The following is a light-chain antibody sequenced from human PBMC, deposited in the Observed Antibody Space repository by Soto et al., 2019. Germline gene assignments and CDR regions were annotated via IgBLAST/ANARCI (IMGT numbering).Light chain of an antibody. Sequence: DIQMTQSPSSLSASVGDRVTITCRASQSISSYLNWYQQKPGKAPKLLIYAASSLQSGVPSRFSGSGSGTDFILTISNLQPEDFATYYCQQSYSTPQSTFGQGTKLEIK. CDR3: QQSYSTPQST. V-gene: IGKV1-39*01. CDR2: AAS. CDR1: QSISSY. J-gene: IGKJ2*01.